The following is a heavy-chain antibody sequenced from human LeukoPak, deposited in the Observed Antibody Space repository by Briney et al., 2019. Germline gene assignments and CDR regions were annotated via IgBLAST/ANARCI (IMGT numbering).Heavy chain of an antibody. J-gene: IGHJ4*02. CDR3: APTYYDSSVYYDY. CDR2: INSDGSDI. V-gene: IGHV3-74*01. D-gene: IGHD3-22*01. CDR1: GFTFTAYW. Sequence: GGSLRLSCAASGFTFTAYWMHWVRQVPGKGLVWVSRINSDGSDIRYADSVKGRFTISRDNRKNTVSLQMNSLRAEDTAVYYCAPTYYDSSVYYDYWGQGTLVTVSS.